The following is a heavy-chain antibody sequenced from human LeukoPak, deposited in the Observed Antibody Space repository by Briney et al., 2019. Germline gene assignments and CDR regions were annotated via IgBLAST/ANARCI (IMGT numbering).Heavy chain of an antibody. J-gene: IGHJ4*02. CDR1: GYSFTNYD. CDR2: ISAYNGNT. D-gene: IGHD6-6*01. CDR3: ARVDLTVAALDS. Sequence: ASVKVSCKASGYSFTNYDISWVRQAPGQGLEWMGWISAYNGNTDYAQEFQGRVTMTSDTSTGTAYMELRSLRSDDTAVYYCARVDLTVAALDSWGQGTLVIASS. V-gene: IGHV1-18*01.